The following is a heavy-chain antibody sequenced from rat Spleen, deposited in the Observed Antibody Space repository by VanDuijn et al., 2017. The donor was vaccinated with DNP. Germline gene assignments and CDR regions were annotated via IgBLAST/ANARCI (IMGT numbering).Heavy chain of an antibody. CDR2: ISTSGGST. V-gene: IGHV5-27*01. D-gene: IGHD1-1*01. Sequence: EVQVVQSGGGLVQPGRSLKVSCTVSGLTFSHYGMAWVRQAPKKGLEWVATISTSGGSTYYRDSVKGRFTISRDNAKSTLYLQMNSLRSEDTATYYCTTLITFMSGWSQGTSVTVSS. J-gene: IGHJ4*01. CDR1: GLTFSHYG. CDR3: TTLITFMSG.